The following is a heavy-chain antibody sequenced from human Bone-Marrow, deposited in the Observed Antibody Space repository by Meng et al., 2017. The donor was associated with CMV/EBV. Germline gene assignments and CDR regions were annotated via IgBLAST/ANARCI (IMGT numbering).Heavy chain of an antibody. V-gene: IGHV4-34*01. CDR2: INHSGST. J-gene: IGHJ5*01. CDR1: GGSFIGYY. D-gene: IGHD2-2*02. CDR3: ARARRRYCSSTSCYMGWFDP. Sequence: SKTLSFTCAVYGGSFIGYYWSWIRQPPGKGLEWIGEINHSGSTNYNPSLKSRVTISVDTSKNQFSLKLSSVTAADTAVYYCARARRRYCSSTSCYMGWFDPWGQGTLVTVSS.